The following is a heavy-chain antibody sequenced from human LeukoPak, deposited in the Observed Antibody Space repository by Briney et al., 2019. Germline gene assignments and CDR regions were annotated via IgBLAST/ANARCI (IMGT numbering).Heavy chain of an antibody. D-gene: IGHD3-10*01. Sequence: GGSLRLSCAASGFTFSGYAMSWVRQAPGKGLEWASAISGSGGSTYYADSVKGRFTISRDNSKNTLYLQMNSLRAEDTAVYYCAKGSSLTGLYYYYYYYMDVWGKGTTVTVSS. CDR2: ISGSGGST. CDR1: GFTFSGYA. J-gene: IGHJ6*03. V-gene: IGHV3-23*01. CDR3: AKGSSLTGLYYYYYYYMDV.